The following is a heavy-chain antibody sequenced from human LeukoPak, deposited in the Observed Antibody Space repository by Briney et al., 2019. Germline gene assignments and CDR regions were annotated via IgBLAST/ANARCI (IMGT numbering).Heavy chain of an antibody. CDR2: ISSSSSTI. CDR1: GFTLSSYS. V-gene: IGHV3-48*01. Sequence: GGSLRLSCAASGFTLSSYSMNWVRQAPGKGLEWVSYISSSSSTIYYADSVKGRFTISRDNVKNSLYMHMNSLRAEDTAVYYCAKDSPYFVIFGGYFQHWGEGTLVSVCS. D-gene: IGHD3-9*01. CDR3: AKDSPYFVIFGGYFQH. J-gene: IGHJ1*01.